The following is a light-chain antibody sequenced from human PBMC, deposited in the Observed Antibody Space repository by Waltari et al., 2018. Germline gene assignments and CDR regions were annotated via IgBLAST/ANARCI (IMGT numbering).Light chain of an antibody. Sequence: DIVMTQSPDSLAVSLGERDTINCKSSPSVLYSSKNKNYLAWYQQKPGQPPKLLIYWASTRESGVPDRFSGSGSGTDFTLTISSLQAEDVAVYYCQQYYSTSYTFGQGTKLEIK. CDR2: WAS. CDR3: QQYYSTSYT. V-gene: IGKV4-1*01. CDR1: PSVLYSSKNKNY. J-gene: IGKJ2*01.